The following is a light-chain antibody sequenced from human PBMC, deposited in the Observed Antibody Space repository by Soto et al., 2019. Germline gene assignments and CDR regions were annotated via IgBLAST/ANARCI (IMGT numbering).Light chain of an antibody. CDR2: GTS. CDR1: QNISRS. V-gene: IGKV3-15*01. Sequence: EIVMTQSPVTLSVSPGERATLSCRASQNISRSLAWYQQKPGQGPSLLIYGTSTRAGGVPARFSGGGSGTEFTLTITSLQSEDFAVYYCQPYNNWPLTFGGGTKVDI. CDR3: QPYNNWPLT. J-gene: IGKJ4*01.